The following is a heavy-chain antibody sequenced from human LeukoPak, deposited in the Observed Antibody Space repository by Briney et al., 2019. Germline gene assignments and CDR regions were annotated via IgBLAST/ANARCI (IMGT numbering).Heavy chain of an antibody. Sequence: GGSLRLSCAASGFTFSSYSMNWVRQAPGKGLEWVSSITRSSYIYYADSVKGRFTISRDNAKNSLYLQMNSLRAEDTAVYYCASNMVRGAEDYFGYWGQGTLVTVSS. J-gene: IGHJ4*02. CDR1: GFTFSSYS. CDR3: ASNMVRGAEDYFGY. CDR2: ITRSSYI. D-gene: IGHD3-10*01. V-gene: IGHV3-21*04.